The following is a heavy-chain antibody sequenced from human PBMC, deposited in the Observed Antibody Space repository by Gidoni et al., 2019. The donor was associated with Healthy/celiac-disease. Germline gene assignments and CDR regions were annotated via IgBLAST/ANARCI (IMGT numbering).Heavy chain of an antibody. V-gene: IGHV3-66*02. J-gene: IGHJ5*02. CDR1: GFTVSSNY. D-gene: IGHD3-10*01. CDR2: IYSGGST. CDR3: ARGAGYGSGSSPFWFDP. Sequence: EVQLVESGVGLVQPGGSLRLSCAASGFTVSSNYMSWVRQAPGKGLEWVSVIYSGGSTYYADSVKGRFTISRDNSKNTLYLQMNSLRAEDTAVYYCARGAGYGSGSSPFWFDPWGQGTLVTVSS.